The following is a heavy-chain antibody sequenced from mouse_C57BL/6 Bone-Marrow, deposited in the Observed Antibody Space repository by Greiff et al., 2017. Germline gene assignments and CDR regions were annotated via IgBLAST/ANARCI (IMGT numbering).Heavy chain of an antibody. Sequence: VKLQQSGAELVQPGASVKMSCKAYAYTFTTYPIEWMKQNHGKSLEWIGNFNPYNDDTKYNETFKGKATLTVEKSSNTVYLELSRLTSDDSAVYYCSRDSTFFYSFDSRGQGTTLPASS. CDR3: SRDSTFFYSFDS. D-gene: IGHD5-1*01. CDR1: AYTFTTYP. J-gene: IGHJ2*01. CDR2: FNPYNDDT. V-gene: IGHV1-47*01.